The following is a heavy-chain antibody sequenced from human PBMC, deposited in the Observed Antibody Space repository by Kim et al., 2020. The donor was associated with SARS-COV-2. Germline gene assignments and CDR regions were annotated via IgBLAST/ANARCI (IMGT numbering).Heavy chain of an antibody. Sequence: GGSLRLSCAASGFTFSDYYMSWIRQAPGKGLEWVSYISSSGSTIYYADSVKGRFTISRDNAKNSLYLQMNSLRAEDTAVYYCARDGYSYGQSYYYYYGMDVWGQGTTVTVSS. D-gene: IGHD5-18*01. CDR1: GFTFSDYY. J-gene: IGHJ6*02. V-gene: IGHV3-11*01. CDR2: ISSSGSTI. CDR3: ARDGYSYGQSYYYYYGMDV.